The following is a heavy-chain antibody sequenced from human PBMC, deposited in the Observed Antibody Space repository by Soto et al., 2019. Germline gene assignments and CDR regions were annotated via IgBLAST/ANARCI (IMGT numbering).Heavy chain of an antibody. Sequence: EVQLVESGGGLVQPGGSLRLSCAASGFTFSSFWMSWVRQAPGKGLEWVANIKQDGSETRYVDSGKGRFTISRDNAKNSLYLQIDSLRAEDTAVYYCAGSSGWLDYYWGQGILVTVPS. V-gene: IGHV3-7*04. CDR1: GFTFSSFW. CDR3: AGSSGWLDYY. D-gene: IGHD3-22*01. CDR2: IKQDGSET. J-gene: IGHJ4*02.